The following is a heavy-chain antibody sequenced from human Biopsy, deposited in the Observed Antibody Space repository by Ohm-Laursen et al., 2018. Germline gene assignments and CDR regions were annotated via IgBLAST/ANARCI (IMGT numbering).Heavy chain of an antibody. V-gene: IGHV3-11*01. CDR1: GFSFADYY. CDR3: VTEVGGVSSWYNN. CDR2: ISSSGNTE. J-gene: IGHJ4*02. Sequence: SLRLSCTANGFSFADYYMSWIRQAPGKGLDWVSYISSSGNTEKHADSVKGRFTISRDNAKQSVHLQMNSLRAEDTAVYYCVTEVGGVSSWYNNWGQGTLVTVSS. D-gene: IGHD6-13*01.